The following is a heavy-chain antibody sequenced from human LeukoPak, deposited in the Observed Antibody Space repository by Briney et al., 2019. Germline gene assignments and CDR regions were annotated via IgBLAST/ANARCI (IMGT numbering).Heavy chain of an antibody. CDR1: GFTFSSYD. V-gene: IGHV3-30*18. CDR3: AKEGSNGDFDY. CDR2: ISYDGSNK. J-gene: IGHJ4*02. D-gene: IGHD1-26*01. Sequence: QSGGSLRLSCAASGFTFSSYDMHWVRQAPGKGLEWVTVISYDGSNKYYGDSVKGRFTTSRDNSKNTLYLKMNSLRAEDTAVYYCAKEGSNGDFDYWGQGTLVTVSS.